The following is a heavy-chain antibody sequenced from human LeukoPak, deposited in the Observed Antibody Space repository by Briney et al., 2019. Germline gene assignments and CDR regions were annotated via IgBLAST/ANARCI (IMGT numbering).Heavy chain of an antibody. J-gene: IGHJ4*02. CDR1: GGTFSSYA. D-gene: IGHD3-16*02. CDR3: AREYLYDYVWGSYRWRGFDY. Sequence: SVKVSCKASGGTFSSYAISWVRQAPGQGLEWMGGIIPIFGTANYAQKFQGRVTITADKSTSTAYMELSSLRSEDTAVYYCAREYLYDYVWGSYRWRGFDYWCQGTLVTVSS. CDR2: IIPIFGTA. V-gene: IGHV1-69*06.